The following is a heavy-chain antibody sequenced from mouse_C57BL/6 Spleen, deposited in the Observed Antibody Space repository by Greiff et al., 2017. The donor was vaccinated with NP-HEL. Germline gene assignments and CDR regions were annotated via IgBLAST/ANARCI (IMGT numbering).Heavy chain of an antibody. CDR3: ARDYDYDRGLDY. J-gene: IGHJ2*01. CDR2: IYPGSGST. V-gene: IGHV1-55*01. D-gene: IGHD2-4*01. CDR1: GYTFTSYW. Sequence: QVQLQQPGAELVKPGASVKMSCKASGYTFTSYWITWVKQRPGQGLEWIGDIYPGSGSTNYNEKFKSKATLTVDTSSSTAYMQLSSLTSEDSAVYYSARDYDYDRGLDYWGQGTTLTVSS.